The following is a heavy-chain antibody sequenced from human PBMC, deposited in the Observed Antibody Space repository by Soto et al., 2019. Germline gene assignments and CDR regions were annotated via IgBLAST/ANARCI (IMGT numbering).Heavy chain of an antibody. D-gene: IGHD3-22*01. CDR3: XRGWGYDSNDYYYAY. CDR1: GGTFSRHA. J-gene: IGHJ4*02. Sequence: QVQLVQSGAEVRKPGSSVKVSCKASGGTFSRHAISWVRQAPGQGLEWMGGIIPIFGTANHAQKFQGRVTIIADESTSTVYMELSSLRSEDTAMYYXXRGWGYDSNDYYYAYWGQGTLVIVSS. V-gene: IGHV1-69*01. CDR2: IIPIFGTA.